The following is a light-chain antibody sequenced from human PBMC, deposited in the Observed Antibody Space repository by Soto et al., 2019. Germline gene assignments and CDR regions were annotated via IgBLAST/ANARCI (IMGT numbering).Light chain of an antibody. V-gene: IGKV3D-15*01. CDR3: QQYDHWGRS. CDR2: ASS. Sequence: VMTQSPANLSVSPGEGVTLFCRASQNVATNLAWYQLKPGQAPRLLLHASSTRAAGLPGTFSGSGSGTQCRLTTSSVQSEDSAVYHWQQYDHWGRSFGGGTKVEI. CDR1: QNVATN. J-gene: IGKJ4*01.